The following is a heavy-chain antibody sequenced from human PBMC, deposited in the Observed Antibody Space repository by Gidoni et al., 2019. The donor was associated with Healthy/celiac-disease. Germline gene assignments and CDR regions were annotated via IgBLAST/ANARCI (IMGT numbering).Heavy chain of an antibody. J-gene: IGHJ4*02. CDR2: FDPEDGET. Sequence: QVQLVQSGAEVKKPGASVKVSCQVSGYTLTDSSMHWVRQAPGKGLEWMGGFDPEDGETIYAQKFQGRVTMTEDTSTDTAYMELGSLRSEDTAVYYCATASKGRDGYNYIDYWGQGTLVTVSS. CDR3: ATASKGRDGYNYIDY. V-gene: IGHV1-24*01. D-gene: IGHD5-12*01. CDR1: GYTLTDSS.